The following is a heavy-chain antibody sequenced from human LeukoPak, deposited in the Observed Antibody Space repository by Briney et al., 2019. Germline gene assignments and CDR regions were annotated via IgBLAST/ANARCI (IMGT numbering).Heavy chain of an antibody. D-gene: IGHD1-26*01. CDR3: AKDLGRYRNNFFDY. Sequence: VQPRGSLRPLCGAPGFTLCSISMSWGRPAPNKGVGGVSTISGSGGGTYYADSVKGRFTISRDDSKNTLYLQMNSLRADDTAVYYCAKDLGRYRNNFFDYWGQGNLVTVSS. J-gene: IGHJ4*02. CDR1: GFTLCSIS. CDR2: ISGSGGGT. V-gene: IGHV3-23*01.